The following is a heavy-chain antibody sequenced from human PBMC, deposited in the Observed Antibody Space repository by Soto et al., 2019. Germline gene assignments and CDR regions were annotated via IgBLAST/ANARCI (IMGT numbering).Heavy chain of an antibody. J-gene: IGHJ6*03. D-gene: IGHD6-6*01. CDR1: GFTFSTYW. CDR3: ARENMAARYFNYYYMDV. V-gene: IGHV3-7*01. Sequence: GGSLRLSCAASGFTFSTYWMTWARQVPGKGLEWVANMKQDGSEKYYVGSLKGRFTISRDNANNSLSLQMNSLRAEDTAVYYCARENMAARYFNYYYMDVWGKGTTVTVSS. CDR2: MKQDGSEK.